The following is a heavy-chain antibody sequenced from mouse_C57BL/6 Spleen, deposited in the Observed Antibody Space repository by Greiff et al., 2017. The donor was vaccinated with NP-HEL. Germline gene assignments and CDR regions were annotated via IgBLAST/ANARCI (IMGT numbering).Heavy chain of an antibody. CDR3: ARKDGNIDY. V-gene: IGHV3-6*01. Sequence: EVKLQESGPGLVKPSQSLSLTCSVTGYSITSGYYWNWIRQFPGNKLEWMGYISYDGSNNYNPSLKNRISITRDTSKNQFFLKLNSVTTEDTATYYCARKDGNIDYWGQGTTLTVSS. CDR2: ISYDGSN. D-gene: IGHD2-1*01. J-gene: IGHJ2*01. CDR1: GYSITSGYY.